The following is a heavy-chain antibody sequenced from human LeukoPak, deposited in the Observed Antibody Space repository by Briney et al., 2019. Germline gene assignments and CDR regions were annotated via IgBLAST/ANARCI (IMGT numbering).Heavy chain of an antibody. CDR1: GFTFSSYG. D-gene: IGHD4-17*01. V-gene: IGHV3-30*03. J-gene: IGHJ6*02. CDR2: ISYDESNK. Sequence: PGGSLRLSCAASGFTFSSYGMHWVRQAPGKGLEWVAVISYDESNKYYADSVKGRFTISRDNSKNTLYLQMNSLRAEDTAVYYCATFSFGDYYYYYGMDVWGQGTTVTVSS. CDR3: ATFSFGDYYYYYGMDV.